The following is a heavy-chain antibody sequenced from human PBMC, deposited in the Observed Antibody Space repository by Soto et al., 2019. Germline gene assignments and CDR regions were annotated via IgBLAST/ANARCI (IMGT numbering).Heavy chain of an antibody. CDR2: IYYSGST. CDR1: GGSVSSGSYY. D-gene: IGHD6-6*01. Sequence: QVQLQESGPGLVKPSETLSLTCTVSGGSVSSGSYYWSWIRQPPGKGLEWIGYIYYSGSTNYNPSLKSRGTISVDTSKNQFSLKLSSVTAADTDVYYCAREWQLGWFDPWGQGTLVTVSS. V-gene: IGHV4-61*01. J-gene: IGHJ5*02. CDR3: AREWQLGWFDP.